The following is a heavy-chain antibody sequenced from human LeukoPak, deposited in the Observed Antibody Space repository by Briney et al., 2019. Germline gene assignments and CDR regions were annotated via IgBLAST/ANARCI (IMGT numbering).Heavy chain of an antibody. CDR1: GSTFSSYA. J-gene: IGHJ6*04. Sequence: GASVKVSCKASGSTFSSYAMSWVRQAPGQGLEWMGEIIPIFGTANYAQKFQGRVTITADKSTSTAYMELSSLRSEDTAVYYCARQRRRATVTTLTSSVDYGMDVWGKGTTVTVSS. CDR2: IIPIFGTA. CDR3: ARQRRRATVTTLTSSVDYGMDV. V-gene: IGHV1-69*06. D-gene: IGHD4-17*01.